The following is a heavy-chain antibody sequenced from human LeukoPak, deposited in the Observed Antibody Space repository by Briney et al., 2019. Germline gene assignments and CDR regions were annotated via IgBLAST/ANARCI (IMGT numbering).Heavy chain of an antibody. V-gene: IGHV3-23*01. Sequence: GGSLRLSCAASGFTFSSYAMSWVRQAPGKGLEWVSAISGSGGSTYYADSVKGRFTISRDNSKNTLYLQMNSLRAEDTAVYYCAKGRYDFWSGYLTDWGQGTLVTVS. CDR1: GFTFSSYA. CDR2: ISGSGGST. D-gene: IGHD3-3*01. J-gene: IGHJ4*02. CDR3: AKGRYDFWSGYLTD.